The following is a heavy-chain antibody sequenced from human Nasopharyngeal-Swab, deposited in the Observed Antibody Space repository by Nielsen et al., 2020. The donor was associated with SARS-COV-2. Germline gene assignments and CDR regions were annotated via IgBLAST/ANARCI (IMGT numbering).Heavy chain of an antibody. CDR1: GYTFTGYY. Sequence: ASVKVSCKASGYTFTGYYMHWVRQAPGQGLEWMGWISAYNGNTNYAQKLQGRVTMTTDTSTSTAYMELRSLRSDDTAVYYCARGAIGRDRRSYYYYGMDVWGQGTTVTVSS. D-gene: IGHD2-21*02. V-gene: IGHV1-18*04. CDR3: ARGAIGRDRRSYYYYGMDV. J-gene: IGHJ6*02. CDR2: ISAYNGNT.